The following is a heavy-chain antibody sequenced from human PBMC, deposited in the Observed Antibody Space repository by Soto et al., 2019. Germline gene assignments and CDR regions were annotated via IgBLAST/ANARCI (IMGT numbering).Heavy chain of an antibody. V-gene: IGHV1-18*01. D-gene: IGHD2-15*01. CDR1: GYTFTKYG. Sequence: QAQLVQSGAEVKKPGASVTISCQASGYTFTKYGIAWVRQAPGQGLEWMGWISPYNGASKYAQKFQGRVTVTADKSTNTAYMELRSLRPDDTAVYYCARYCSGGSCHNGVTDYWGQGTLVTVSS. CDR3: ARYCSGGSCHNGVTDY. J-gene: IGHJ4*02. CDR2: ISPYNGAS.